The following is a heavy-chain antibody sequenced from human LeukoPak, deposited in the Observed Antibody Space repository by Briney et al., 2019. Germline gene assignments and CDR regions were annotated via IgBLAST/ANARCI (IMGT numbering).Heavy chain of an antibody. D-gene: IGHD2-21*02. CDR1: GYTFTGYY. CDR3: ARDRYCGGDCYSDY. CDR2: INPNSGGT. V-gene: IGHV1-2*02. J-gene: IGHJ4*02. Sequence: ASVKVSCKASGYTFTGYYMHRVRQAPGQGLEWMGWINPNSGGTNYAQKFQGRVTMTRDTSISTAYMELSRLRSDDTAVYYCARDRYCGGDCYSDYWGQGTLVTVSS.